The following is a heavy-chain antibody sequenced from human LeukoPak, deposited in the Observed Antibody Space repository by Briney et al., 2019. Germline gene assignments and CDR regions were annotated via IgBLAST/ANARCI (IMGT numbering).Heavy chain of an antibody. V-gene: IGHV3-53*01. Sequence: PGGSLRLSCAASGFTVSSNYMSWVRQAPGKGLEWVSIIYSGGRTYYADSVKGRFTISRDNSKNTLYLQMNSLRAEDTAVYYCARDVTSCYDYWGQGTLVTVSS. CDR2: IYSGGRT. D-gene: IGHD2-2*01. CDR1: GFTVSSNY. CDR3: ARDVTSCYDY. J-gene: IGHJ4*02.